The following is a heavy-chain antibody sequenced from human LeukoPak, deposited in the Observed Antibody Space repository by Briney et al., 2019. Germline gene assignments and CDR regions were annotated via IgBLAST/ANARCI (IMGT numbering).Heavy chain of an antibody. D-gene: IGHD2-21*02. Sequence: SETLSLTCTVSGGSISTYYWSWIRQPPGKGLEWIGYIYYSGSTNYNPSLKSRVTISVDTSKNQFSLKLSSVTAADTAVYYCASNTATVFDYWGQGALVTVSS. J-gene: IGHJ4*02. CDR1: GGSISTYY. CDR2: IYYSGST. V-gene: IGHV4-59*01. CDR3: ASNTATVFDY.